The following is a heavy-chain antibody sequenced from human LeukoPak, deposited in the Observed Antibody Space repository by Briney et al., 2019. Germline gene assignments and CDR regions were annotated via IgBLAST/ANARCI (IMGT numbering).Heavy chain of an antibody. CDR1: GGSISSGGYY. CDR2: IYYSGST. V-gene: IGHV4-31*03. D-gene: IGHD2-2*01. CDR3: ARALASYIVVVPAAYFDY. J-gene: IGHJ4*02. Sequence: SETLSLTCTVSGGSISSGGYYWSWVRQHPGKGLEWIGYIYYSGSTYYNPSLKSRVTISVDTSKNQFSLKLSAVTAADTAVYYCARALASYIVVVPAAYFDYWGQGTLVTVSS.